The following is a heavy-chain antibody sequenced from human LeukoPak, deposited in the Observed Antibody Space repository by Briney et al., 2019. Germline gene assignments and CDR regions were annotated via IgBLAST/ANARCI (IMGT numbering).Heavy chain of an antibody. J-gene: IGHJ4*02. V-gene: IGHV3-9*01. CDR3: AKARYSSSSYYFDY. CDR1: GFTFDDYA. D-gene: IGHD6-6*01. CDR2: ISWNSGSI. Sequence: PGGSLRLSCAASGFTFDDYAMHWVRHAPGKGLEWVSGISWNSGSIGYADSVKGRFTISRDNAKNSLYLQMNSLRAEDTALYYCAKARYSSSSYYFDYWGQGTLVTVSS.